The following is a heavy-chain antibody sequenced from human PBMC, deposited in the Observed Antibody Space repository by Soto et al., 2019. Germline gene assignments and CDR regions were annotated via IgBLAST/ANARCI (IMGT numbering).Heavy chain of an antibody. V-gene: IGHV5-10-1*01. CDR2: IDPSDSYT. J-gene: IGHJ6*03. Sequence: GESLKISCKGSGYSFTSYRISWVRQMPGKGLEWMGRIDPSDSYTNYSPSFQGHVTISADKSISTAYLQWSSLKASDTAMYYCARVIAARDNSGYDFYYYYYMDVWGKGTTVTVSS. CDR3: ARVIAARDNSGYDFYYYYYMDV. CDR1: GYSFTSYR. D-gene: IGHD5-12*01.